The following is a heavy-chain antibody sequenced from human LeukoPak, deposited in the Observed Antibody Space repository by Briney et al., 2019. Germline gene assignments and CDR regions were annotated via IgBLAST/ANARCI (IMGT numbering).Heavy chain of an antibody. V-gene: IGHV3-20*04. CDR3: AATYSGNWEFDY. J-gene: IGHJ4*02. Sequence: GGSLRLSCAASGFTFDDYAMSWVRQAPGKGLEWVSGINWNGGNTGSADSVKGRFTISRDNAKNSLYLQMNSLRAEDTALYYCAATYSGNWEFDYWGQGTLVTVSS. D-gene: IGHD1-26*01. CDR1: GFTFDDYA. CDR2: INWNGGNT.